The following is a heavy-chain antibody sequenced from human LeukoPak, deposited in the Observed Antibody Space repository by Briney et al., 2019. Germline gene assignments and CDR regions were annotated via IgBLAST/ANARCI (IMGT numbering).Heavy chain of an antibody. V-gene: IGHV1-2*02. CDR3: ARMLLTGWYIDY. Sequence: ASVKVSRKASGYTFTGYYMHWVRQAPGQGLEWMGWINPNSGGTNYAQKFQGRVTMTRDTSISTAYMELSRLRSDDTAVYYCARMLLTGWYIDYWGQGTLVTVSS. J-gene: IGHJ4*02. CDR2: INPNSGGT. CDR1: GYTFTGYY. D-gene: IGHD2-8*01.